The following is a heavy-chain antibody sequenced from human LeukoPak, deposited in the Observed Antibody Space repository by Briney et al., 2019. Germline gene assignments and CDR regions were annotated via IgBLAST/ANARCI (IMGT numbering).Heavy chain of an antibody. CDR1: GYTFTGYY. J-gene: IGHJ5*02. CDR3: ARDNYDYVWGSYRPNLNWFDP. V-gene: IGHV1-46*01. Sequence: ASVKVSCKASGYTFTGYYMHWVRQAPGQGLEWMGWINPSGGSTSYAQKFQGRVTMTRDTPTSTVYMELSSLRSEDTAVYYCARDNYDYVWGSYRPNLNWFDPWGQGTLVTVPS. CDR2: INPSGGST. D-gene: IGHD3-16*02.